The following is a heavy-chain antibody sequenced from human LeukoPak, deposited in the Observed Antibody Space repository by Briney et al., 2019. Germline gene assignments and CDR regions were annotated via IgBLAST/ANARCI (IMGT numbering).Heavy chain of an antibody. V-gene: IGHV3-20*04. CDR2: INWNGGST. J-gene: IGHJ4*02. CDR1: GFTFGDYA. CDR3: ARDLGGYSGYDLPVDY. Sequence: PGGSLRLSCTASGFTFGDYAMSWVRQAPGKGLEWVSGINWNGGSTGYADSVKGRFTISRDNAKNSLYLQMNSLRAEDTALYYCARDLGGYSGYDLPVDYWGQGTLVTVSS. D-gene: IGHD5-12*01.